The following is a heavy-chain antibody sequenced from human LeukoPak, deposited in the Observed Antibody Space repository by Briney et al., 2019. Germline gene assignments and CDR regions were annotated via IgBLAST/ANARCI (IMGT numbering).Heavy chain of an antibody. Sequence: SGGSLRLSCAASGFTFSSYAMSWVRQAPGKGLEWVSAISGSGGSTYYADSVKGRFTTSRDNSKSTLYLQMNSLRAEDTAVYYCAKVRWDNSGWYYLDDWGQGTLVTVSS. V-gene: IGHV3-23*01. J-gene: IGHJ4*02. CDR3: AKVRWDNSGWYYLDD. CDR2: ISGSGGST. D-gene: IGHD6-19*01. CDR1: GFTFSSYA.